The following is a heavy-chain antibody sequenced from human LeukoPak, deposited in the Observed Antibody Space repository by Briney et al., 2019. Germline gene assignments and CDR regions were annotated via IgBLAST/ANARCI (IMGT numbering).Heavy chain of an antibody. J-gene: IGHJ4*02. CDR2: VYYSGNT. CDR1: GGSISSSSSY. CDR3: ARHLPRWYYFDY. Sequence: SETLSLTCTVSGGSISSSSSYWGWIRQPPGKGLEWVRSVYYSGNTYYNPSLKSRVTVSVDTSKNQFSLKLSSVTAADTAVYYCARHLPRWYYFDYWGQGTRVTVSS. D-gene: IGHD6-13*01. V-gene: IGHV4-39*01.